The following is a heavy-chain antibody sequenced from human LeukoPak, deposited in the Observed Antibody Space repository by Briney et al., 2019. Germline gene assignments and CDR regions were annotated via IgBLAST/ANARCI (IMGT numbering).Heavy chain of an antibody. Sequence: PSETLSLTCTVSGGSISSSSYYWGWIRQPPGKGLEWIGSLYYSGSTYYNPSLKSRVTISVDTSKNQFSLKLSSVTAADTAVYYCASPTGATTVTTDLYMDVWGKGTTVTVSS. J-gene: IGHJ6*03. D-gene: IGHD4-11*01. CDR2: LYYSGST. CDR3: ASPTGATTVTTDLYMDV. V-gene: IGHV4-39*07. CDR1: GGSISSSSYY.